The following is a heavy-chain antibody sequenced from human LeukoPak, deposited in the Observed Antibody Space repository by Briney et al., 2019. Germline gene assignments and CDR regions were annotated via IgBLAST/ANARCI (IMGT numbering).Heavy chain of an antibody. D-gene: IGHD3-22*01. Sequence: QPGGSLRLSCAASGFTFSSYAMSWVRQAPGKGLEWVSAISGSGGSTYYADSVKGRFTISRDNSKNTLYLQMNSLRAEDTAVYYCTKDRVAGLGIVVVITAFDYWGQGTLVTVSS. V-gene: IGHV3-23*01. CDR1: GFTFSSYA. CDR2: ISGSGGST. CDR3: TKDRVAGLGIVVVITAFDY. J-gene: IGHJ4*02.